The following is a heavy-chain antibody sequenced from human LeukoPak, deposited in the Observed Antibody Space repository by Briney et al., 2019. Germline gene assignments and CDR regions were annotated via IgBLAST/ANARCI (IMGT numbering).Heavy chain of an antibody. V-gene: IGHV1-2*02. CDR1: GYTFTGYY. Sequence: EASVKVSCKASGYTFTGYYMHWVRQAPGQGLEWMGWINPNSDYTFYAQKFQGRVTLTRDTSISTVYMELTTLTSDDTALYYCAVAPGDYWGQGTLVSVSA. CDR3: AVAPGDY. CDR2: INPNSDYT. D-gene: IGHD2-21*01. J-gene: IGHJ4*02.